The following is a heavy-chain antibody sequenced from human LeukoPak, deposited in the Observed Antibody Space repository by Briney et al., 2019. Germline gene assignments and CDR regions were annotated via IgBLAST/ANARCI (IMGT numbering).Heavy chain of an antibody. V-gene: IGHV3-23*01. J-gene: IGHJ4*02. CDR2: ISGSGGST. D-gene: IGHD3-10*01. CDR1: GFTFSSYG. CDR3: AKDKARGVRGVID. Sequence: TGGSLRLSCAASGFTFSSYGMSWVRQAPGKGLEWVSAISGSGGSTYYADSVKGRFTISRDNSKNTLYLQMNSLRAEDTAVYYCAKDKARGVRGVIDWGQGTLVTVSS.